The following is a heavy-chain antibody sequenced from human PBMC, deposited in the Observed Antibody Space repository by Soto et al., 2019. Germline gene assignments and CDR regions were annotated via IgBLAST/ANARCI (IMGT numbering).Heavy chain of an antibody. CDR1: GGAISIYY. CDR3: ARAVYCSSTSCYGPFDY. J-gene: IGHJ4*02. Sequence: SENLCLTCAVSGGAISIYYWSWIRQPPGKGLEWIGYIHYSGSTNYNPSLKSRVTISVDTSKDQFSLKLSSVTAADTAVYYCARAVYCSSTSCYGPFDYWGQGTLVTVSS. D-gene: IGHD2-2*01. CDR2: IHYSGST. V-gene: IGHV4-59*01.